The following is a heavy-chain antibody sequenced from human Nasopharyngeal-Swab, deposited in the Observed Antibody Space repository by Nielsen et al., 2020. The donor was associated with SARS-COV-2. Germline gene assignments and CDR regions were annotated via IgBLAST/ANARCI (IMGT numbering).Heavy chain of an antibody. CDR1: GFTFSSFG. CDR3: VRDSSWAFDS. J-gene: IGHJ4*02. Sequence: GGSLRLSCAASGFTFSSFGMHWVRQAPGKGLEWISNIRMTDSDVFYADSVKGRFTISRDNAKNSLYLQMNSLRAEDTAVYYCVRDSSWAFDSWGQGTLVTVSS. D-gene: IGHD7-27*01. CDR2: IRMTDSDV. V-gene: IGHV3-48*01.